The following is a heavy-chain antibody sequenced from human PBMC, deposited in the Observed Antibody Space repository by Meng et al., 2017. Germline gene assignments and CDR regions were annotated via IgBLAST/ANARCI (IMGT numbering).Heavy chain of an antibody. CDR1: GGSISSYY. J-gene: IGHJ4*02. CDR3: ARGGRGYSGCEYWLWDY. D-gene: IGHD5-12*01. Sequence: SETLSLTCTVFGGSISSYYWSWIRQPPGKGLEWIGYIYYSGSTNYNPSRKSRVTKSVDTSKNQFSLKLSSVTAADTAVYYCARGGRGYSGCEYWLWDYWGQGTLVTVSS. V-gene: IGHV4-59*01. CDR2: IYYSGST.